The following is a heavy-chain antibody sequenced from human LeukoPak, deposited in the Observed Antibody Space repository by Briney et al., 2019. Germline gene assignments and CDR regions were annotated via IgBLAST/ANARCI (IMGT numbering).Heavy chain of an antibody. CDR3: ARYLGNLYYDSSGYYGY. V-gene: IGHV1-2*06. CDR2: INPNSGGT. D-gene: IGHD3-22*01. Sequence: GASVKVSCKASGYTFTDYYMHWVRQAPGQGLEWMGRINPNSGGTNYAQKFQGRVTMTRDTSISTAYMELSRLRSDDTAVYYCARYLGNLYYDSSGYYGYWGQGTLVTVSS. J-gene: IGHJ4*02. CDR1: GYTFTDYY.